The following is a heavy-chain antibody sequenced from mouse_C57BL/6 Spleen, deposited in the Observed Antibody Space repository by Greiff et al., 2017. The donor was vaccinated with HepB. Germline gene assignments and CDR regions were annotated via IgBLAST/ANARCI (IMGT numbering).Heavy chain of an antibody. CDR3: ARGASSGPFAY. Sequence: QVQLQQPGAELVRPGSSVKLSCKASGYTFTSYWMDWVKQRPGQGLEWIGNIYPSDSETHYNQKFKDKATLTVDKSSSTAYMQLSSLTSEDSAVDYCARGASSGPFAYWGQGTVVTVSA. CDR2: IYPSDSET. J-gene: IGHJ3*01. D-gene: IGHD3-2*02. V-gene: IGHV1-61*01. CDR1: GYTFTSYW.